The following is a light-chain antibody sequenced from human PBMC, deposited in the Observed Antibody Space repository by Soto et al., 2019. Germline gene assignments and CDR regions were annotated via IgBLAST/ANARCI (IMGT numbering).Light chain of an antibody. J-gene: IGKJ1*01. CDR3: QQTAIAPPWT. V-gene: IGKV1-39*01. CDR2: GAS. Sequence: DIQMTQSPTSLSASVGDRVTISCRASQRIGTYLAWYQQKPGKAPRLLISGASSVQSGVPPRFSGSGSATDFILTISSLLLEDIATYYCQQTAIAPPWTFGQGTKVEIK. CDR1: QRIGTY.